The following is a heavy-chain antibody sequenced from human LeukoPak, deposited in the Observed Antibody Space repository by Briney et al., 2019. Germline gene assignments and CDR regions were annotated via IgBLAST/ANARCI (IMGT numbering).Heavy chain of an antibody. CDR3: ASISPGIAMVTYPYAFEI. Sequence: SVKVSCKASGGTFSSYAISWVRQAPGQRLEWMGRLIPIFGTANYAQKFQGRVTHTTEESTNTSYMGLSSPRSEGQAGYYCASISPGIAMVTYPYAFEIWGQGTMVTVSS. CDR2: LIPIFGTA. J-gene: IGHJ3*02. D-gene: IGHD5-18*01. CDR1: GGTFSSYA. V-gene: IGHV1-69*05.